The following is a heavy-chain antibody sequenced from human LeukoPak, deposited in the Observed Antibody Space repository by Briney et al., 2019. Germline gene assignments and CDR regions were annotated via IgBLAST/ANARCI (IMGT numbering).Heavy chain of an antibody. D-gene: IGHD5-18*01. Sequence: SVKVSCKASGGTFSSYAISWVRQAPGQGLEWMGRIIPIFGTANYAQKFQGRVTITTDESTSTAYMELSSLRSEDTAVYYCARVGGTGYSYGCFDYWGQGTLVTVSS. CDR2: IIPIFGTA. CDR3: ARVGGTGYSYGCFDY. CDR1: GGTFSSYA. V-gene: IGHV1-69*05. J-gene: IGHJ4*02.